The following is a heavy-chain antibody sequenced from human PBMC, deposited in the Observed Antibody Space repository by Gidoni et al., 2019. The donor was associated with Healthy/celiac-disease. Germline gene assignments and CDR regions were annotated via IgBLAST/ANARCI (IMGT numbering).Heavy chain of an antibody. D-gene: IGHD5-18*01. CDR3: ARVDTAMVTSYYFDY. CDR1: GYTFTSYY. CDR2: INPSGGST. V-gene: IGHV1-46*01. J-gene: IGHJ4*02. Sequence: QVQLVQSGAEVKKPGASVKVSCKASGYTFTSYYMHWVRQAPGQGLEWMGIINPSGGSTSYAQKFQGRVTMTRDTSTSTVYMELSSLRSEDTAVYYCARVDTAMVTSYYFDYWGQGTLVTVSS.